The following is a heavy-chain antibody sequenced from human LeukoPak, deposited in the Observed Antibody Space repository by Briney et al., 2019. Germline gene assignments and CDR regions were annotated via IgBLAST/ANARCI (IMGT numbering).Heavy chain of an antibody. CDR2: INAGNGHT. CDR1: GYTFSNYA. Sequence: ASVKVSCKASGYTFSNYAIHWVRQAPGQRFEWMGWINAGNGHTKYSQNFQGRVTITRDTSASTAYMELSSLRSEDTAVYYCARDLYSSGWYAPSDYWGQGTLVTVSS. V-gene: IGHV1-3*01. D-gene: IGHD6-19*01. CDR3: ARDLYSSGWYAPSDY. J-gene: IGHJ4*02.